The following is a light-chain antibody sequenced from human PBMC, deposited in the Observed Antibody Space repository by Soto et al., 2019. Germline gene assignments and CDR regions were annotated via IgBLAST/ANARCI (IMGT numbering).Light chain of an antibody. CDR1: SSDIGTCNN. CDR3: NTFTTSTARYG. J-gene: IGLJ1*01. Sequence: SAPTQPAAMSVATLQSITISCTGTSSDIGTCNNVSWYQQHTVKAPKPIIHEVSTHPSAVSNRFSGSKSGNTAFLTISGLQAEDEAGYYLNTFTTSTARYGFGSGTKVTV. V-gene: IGLV2-14*01. CDR2: EVS.